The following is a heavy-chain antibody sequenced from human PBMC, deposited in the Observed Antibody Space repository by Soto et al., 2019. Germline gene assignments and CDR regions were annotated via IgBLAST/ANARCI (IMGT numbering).Heavy chain of an antibody. CDR2: IKSKTDGGTT. D-gene: IGHD3-3*01. J-gene: IGHJ1*01. V-gene: IGHV3-15*07. CDR1: GFTFSNAW. Sequence: EVQLVESGGGLVKPGGSLRLSCAASGFTFSNAWMNWVRQAPGKGLEWVGRIKSKTDGGTTDYAAPVKGRFTISRDDSKNTLYLQMNSLKTEDTAVYYCTTEVSYDFWSHRRYFQHWGQGTLVTVSS. CDR3: TTEVSYDFWSHRRYFQH.